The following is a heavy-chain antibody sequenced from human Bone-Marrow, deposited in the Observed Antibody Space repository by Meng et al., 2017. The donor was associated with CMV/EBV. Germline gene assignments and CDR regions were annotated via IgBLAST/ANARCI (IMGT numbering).Heavy chain of an antibody. CDR1: GFTFSSYA. V-gene: IGHV3-7*04. D-gene: IGHD3-3*01. Sequence: GGSLRLSCAASGFTFSSYAMSWVRQAPGKGLEWVANIKQDGSEKYYVDSVKGRFTISRDNAKNSLYLQMNSLRAEDTAVYYCARGLYDFWSGYRITYDYWGQGTLVTVSS. CDR2: IKQDGSEK. J-gene: IGHJ4*02. CDR3: ARGLYDFWSGYRITYDY.